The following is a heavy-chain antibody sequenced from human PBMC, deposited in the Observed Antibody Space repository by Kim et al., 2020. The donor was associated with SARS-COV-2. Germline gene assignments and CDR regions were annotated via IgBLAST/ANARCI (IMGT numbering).Heavy chain of an antibody. J-gene: IGHJ3*02. CDR3: ARGNDIVVVPAADDAFDI. CDR2: ISSSSSYI. Sequence: GGSLRLSCAASGFTFSSYSMNWVRQAPGKGLEWVSSISSSSSYIYYADSVKGRFTISRDNAKNSLYLQMNSLRAEDTAVYYCARGNDIVVVPAADDAFDIWGQGTMVTVSS. D-gene: IGHD2-2*01. CDR1: GFTFSSYS. V-gene: IGHV3-21*01.